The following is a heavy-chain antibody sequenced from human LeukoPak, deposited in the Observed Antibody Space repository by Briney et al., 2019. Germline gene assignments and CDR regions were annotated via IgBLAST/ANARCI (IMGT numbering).Heavy chain of an antibody. CDR1: GFTVSSNY. J-gene: IGHJ4*02. V-gene: IGHV3-53*01. D-gene: IGHD6-19*01. Sequence: GGSLRLSCAASGFTVSSNYMSWVRQAPGKGLEWVSVIYSGGSTYYADSVKGRFTTSRDNSKNTLYLQMNSLRAEDTAVYYCSASNIAVAGTFDYWGQGTLVTVSS. CDR3: SASNIAVAGTFDY. CDR2: IYSGGST.